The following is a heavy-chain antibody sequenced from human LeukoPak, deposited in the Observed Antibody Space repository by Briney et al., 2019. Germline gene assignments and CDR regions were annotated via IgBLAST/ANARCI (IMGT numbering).Heavy chain of an antibody. Sequence: ASVKVSCKASGYTFTSYGISWVRQAPGQGLEWKGWISAYNGNTNYAQKLQGRVTMTTDTSTSTAYMELRSLRSDDTAVYYCARALAVAGTPGYYYYGMDVWGQGTTVTVSS. D-gene: IGHD6-19*01. CDR3: ARALAVAGTPGYYYYGMDV. CDR1: GYTFTSYG. CDR2: ISAYNGNT. V-gene: IGHV1-18*01. J-gene: IGHJ6*02.